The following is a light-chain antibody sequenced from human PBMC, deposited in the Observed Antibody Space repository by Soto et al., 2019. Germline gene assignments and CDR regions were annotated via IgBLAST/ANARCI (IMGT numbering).Light chain of an antibody. CDR2: GNS. J-gene: IGLJ2*01. CDR1: SSNIGAGYD. V-gene: IGLV1-40*01. CDR3: QSYDSSLSVLV. Sequence: QSVLTQPPSVSGAPGQRVTISCTGSSSNIGAGYDVQWYQQLPGTAPKLLIYGNSNRPSGVPDRFSDSKSGTSASLAITGLQAEDEADYYCQSYDSSLSVLVFGGGTKLTVL.